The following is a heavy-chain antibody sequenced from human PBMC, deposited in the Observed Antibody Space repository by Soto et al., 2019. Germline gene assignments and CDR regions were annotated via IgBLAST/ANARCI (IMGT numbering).Heavy chain of an antibody. V-gene: IGHV3-11*01. CDR3: ARVSWREKYGMDV. CDR1: GFTFSDSY. J-gene: IGHJ6*02. CDR2: ITFSGNTV. Sequence: LXLSCAASGFTFSDSYMSWIRQAPGKGLEWISYITFSGNTVYYADSLKGRFTISRDNAKNSLYLQMNRLRAEDTAVYYCARVSWREKYGMDVWGQGTTVTVSS.